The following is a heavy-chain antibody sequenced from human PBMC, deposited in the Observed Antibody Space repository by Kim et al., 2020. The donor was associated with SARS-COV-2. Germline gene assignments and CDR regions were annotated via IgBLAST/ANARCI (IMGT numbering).Heavy chain of an antibody. D-gene: IGHD3-3*02. J-gene: IGHJ3*02. CDR3: ASSMAADGMKDAFDI. V-gene: IGHV4-39*01. Sequence: PSLKSRVTMSVDTSKNQYSLKLSSVTAADTAVYYCASSMAADGMKDAFDIWGQGTMVTVSS.